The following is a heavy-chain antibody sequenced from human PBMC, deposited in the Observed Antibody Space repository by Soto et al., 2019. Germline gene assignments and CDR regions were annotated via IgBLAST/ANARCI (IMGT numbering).Heavy chain of an antibody. D-gene: IGHD2-2*01. CDR1: GDTFSRYS. CDR3: AREDRDRETGLGPAAMAGMDV. Sequence: QVQLVQSGAEVKKPGSSVKVSCKASGDTFSRYSITWVRQAPGHGLEWIGRIIPIFGIPTYAQRFQGRVTFTADESTSTAYMELSSMRSDDTAVYYCAREDRDRETGLGPAAMAGMDVWGQGTTVTVSS. CDR2: IIPIFGIP. J-gene: IGHJ6*02. V-gene: IGHV1-69*08.